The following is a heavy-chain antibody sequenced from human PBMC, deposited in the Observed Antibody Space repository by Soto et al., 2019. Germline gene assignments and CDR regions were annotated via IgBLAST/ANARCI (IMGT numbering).Heavy chain of an antibody. Sequence: EVQLVESGGGLIQPGGSLRLSCAVSGFTVSNNYMSWVRQAPGKGLEGVSVIYSGGYTAYGDSVKGRFTISRDNSKNTSFSKMNSPRPAAPAVYYWATQPGGGGYWGQGTLVTVSS. CDR3: ATQPGGGGY. V-gene: IGHV3-53*01. J-gene: IGHJ4*02. CDR1: GFTVSNNY. CDR2: IYSGGYT. D-gene: IGHD3-10*01.